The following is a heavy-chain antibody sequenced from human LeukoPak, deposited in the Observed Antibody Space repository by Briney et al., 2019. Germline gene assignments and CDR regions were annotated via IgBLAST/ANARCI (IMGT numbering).Heavy chain of an antibody. V-gene: IGHV4-30-4*01. D-gene: IGHD5-12*01. CDR1: GGSISSVDYY. CDR2: IYYSGST. CDR3: ARGRFGYGSFDY. J-gene: IGHJ4*02. Sequence: SETLSLTCTVSGGSISSVDYYWSWIRQPPGEGLEWIGYIYYSGSTFYNPSLKSRVTISVDTSESQFSLKLDSVTAADTAVYYCARGRFGYGSFDYWGQGTLVTVSS.